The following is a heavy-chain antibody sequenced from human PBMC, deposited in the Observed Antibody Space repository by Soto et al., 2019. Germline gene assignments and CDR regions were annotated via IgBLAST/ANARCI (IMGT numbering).Heavy chain of an antibody. V-gene: IGHV3-9*01. CDR2: ISWNSGSI. Sequence: SLTLSFAASGFTVDDYSMHWVRQAPGKGLEWVSGISWNSGSIGYADSVKGRFTISRDNAKNSLYLQMNSLRAEDTALYYCAKDMVGAFQTYYYYGMDVWGQRTTVTVSS. CDR3: AKDMVGAFQTYYYYGMDV. D-gene: IGHD1-26*01. J-gene: IGHJ6*02. CDR1: GFTVDDYS.